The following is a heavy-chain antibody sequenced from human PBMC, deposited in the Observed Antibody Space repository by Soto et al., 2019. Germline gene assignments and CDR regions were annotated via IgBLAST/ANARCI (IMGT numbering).Heavy chain of an antibody. CDR3: ARSITGTSMDF. D-gene: IGHD1-7*01. CDR1: GFTFGSHA. V-gene: IGHV3-23*01. Sequence: PGGSLRLSCAASGFTFGSHAMSWVRQAPGKGLEWVSGTSANGGSTYYTDPVKGRFTISRDNAKNSLYLQMNSLRAEDTAVYYCARSITGTSMDFWGKGTTVTVSS. CDR2: TSANGGST. J-gene: IGHJ6*03.